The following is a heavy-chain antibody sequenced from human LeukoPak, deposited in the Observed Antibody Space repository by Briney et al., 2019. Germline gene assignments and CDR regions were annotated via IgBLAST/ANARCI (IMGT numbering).Heavy chain of an antibody. Sequence: PGGSLRLSCAASGFTFSAYNIHWVRQAPGKGLEWVSYISSSSISIYSADSVKGRFTISGDDAKNSLYLQMNSLRAEDTAIYYCARGGDDIVVGDHFDYSGQGTLVTVSS. J-gene: IGHJ4*02. CDR1: GFTFSAYN. CDR2: ISSSSISI. V-gene: IGHV3-48*01. D-gene: IGHD2-15*01. CDR3: ARGGDDIVVGDHFDY.